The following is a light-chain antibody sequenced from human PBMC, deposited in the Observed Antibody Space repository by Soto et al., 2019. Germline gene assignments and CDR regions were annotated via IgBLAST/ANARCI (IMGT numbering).Light chain of an antibody. CDR1: QSVSSR. CDR2: GAS. J-gene: IGKJ1*01. V-gene: IGKV3-15*01. CDR3: QQYSNWPWT. Sequence: EMLVTQSPATLSVSPGQRATLSCRAPQSVSSRLAWYQQRPGQASRLLIYGASTRATGIPARFSGGGSGTEFTLTISRLQSEDFEVYFCQQYSNWPWTFGQGTKVDI.